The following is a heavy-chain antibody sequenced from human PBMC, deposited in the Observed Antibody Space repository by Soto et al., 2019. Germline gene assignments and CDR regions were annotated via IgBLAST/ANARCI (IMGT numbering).Heavy chain of an antibody. CDR2: ISGSGGST. Sequence: LRLSCAASGFTFSSYAMSWVRQAPGKGLEWVSAISGSGGSTYYADSVKGRFTISRDNSKNTLYLQMNSLRAEDTAVYYCAKDGWGCSSTSCYVLTMDYWGQGTLVTVSS. J-gene: IGHJ4*02. CDR1: GFTFSSYA. V-gene: IGHV3-23*01. CDR3: AKDGWGCSSTSCYVLTMDY. D-gene: IGHD2-2*01.